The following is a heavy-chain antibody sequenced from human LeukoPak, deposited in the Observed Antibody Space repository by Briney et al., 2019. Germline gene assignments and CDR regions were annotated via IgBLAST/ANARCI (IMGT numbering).Heavy chain of an antibody. CDR3: ARHYGP. D-gene: IGHD3-16*01. CDR1: GGSITSGEHY. CDR2: VAYSGII. V-gene: IGHV4-30-4*08. Sequence: SETLSLTCIVSGGSITSGEHYCSWIRQRPGKGLEWIGYVAYSGIINYNPSFSSRITMSVDTSKNQFSLKLSSATATDTAVYYCARHYGPWGQGTLVTVSS. J-gene: IGHJ1*01.